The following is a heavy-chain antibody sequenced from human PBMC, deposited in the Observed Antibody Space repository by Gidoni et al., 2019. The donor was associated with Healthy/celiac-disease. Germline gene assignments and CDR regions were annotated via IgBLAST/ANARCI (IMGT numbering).Heavy chain of an antibody. CDR2: ISYDGSNK. CDR1: GFTFRSYA. D-gene: IGHD2-15*01. V-gene: IGHV3-30-3*01. J-gene: IGHJ6*02. Sequence: QVQLVESGGGVVQPGRSLRLSCAASGFTFRSYAMHWVRQAPGKGLEWVAVISYDGSNKYYADSVKGRFTISRDNSKNTLYLQMNSLRAEDTAVYYCAREGRIVVVVAATRGYYYYGMDVWGQGTTVTVSS. CDR3: AREGRIVVVVAATRGYYYYGMDV.